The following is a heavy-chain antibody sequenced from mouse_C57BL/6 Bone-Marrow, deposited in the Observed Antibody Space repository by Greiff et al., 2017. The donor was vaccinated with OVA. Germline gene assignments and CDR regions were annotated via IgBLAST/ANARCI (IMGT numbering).Heavy chain of an antibody. J-gene: IGHJ4*01. CDR1: GYAFSSYW. D-gene: IGHD1-1*01. V-gene: IGHV1-80*01. CDR2: IYPGDGDT. CDR3: ARSGYYGNPFYYAMDY. Sequence: VQLQQSGAELVKPGASVKISCKASGYAFSSYWMNWVKQRPGKGLEWIGQIYPGDGDTNYNGKFKGKATLTADKSSSTAYMQLSSLTSEDSAVYFCARSGYYGNPFYYAMDYWGQGTSVTVSS.